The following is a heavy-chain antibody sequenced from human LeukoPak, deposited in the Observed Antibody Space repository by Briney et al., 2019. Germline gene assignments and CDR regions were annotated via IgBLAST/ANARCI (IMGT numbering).Heavy chain of an antibody. CDR2: IHPYSGGA. CDR1: GYTFTCYY. J-gene: IGHJ5*02. CDR3: ARSEPVVAARRLFHP. Sequence: GASVKVSCKASGYTFTCYYMHWVREAPGQGLGWMGWIHPYSGGANYAKTFQGWVTMTRDTSVSTAYMELGRLRCGETAVYYCARSEPVVAARRLFHPWGEGTLVTVSS. D-gene: IGHD2-15*01. V-gene: IGHV1-2*04.